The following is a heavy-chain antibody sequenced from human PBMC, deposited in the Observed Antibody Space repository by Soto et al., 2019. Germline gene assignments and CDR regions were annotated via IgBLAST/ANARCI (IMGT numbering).Heavy chain of an antibody. CDR2: INPSGGST. J-gene: IGHJ3*02. V-gene: IGHV1-46*01. CDR1: GYTFTSYY. CDR3: ASQVGAPFDAFAI. D-gene: IGHD1-26*01. Sequence: ASVKVSCKASGYTFTSYYMHWVRQAPGQGLEWMGIINPSGGSTSYAQKFQGRVTMTRDTSTSTVYMELRSLRSDDTAVYYCASQVGAPFDAFAIWGQGTMVPVSS.